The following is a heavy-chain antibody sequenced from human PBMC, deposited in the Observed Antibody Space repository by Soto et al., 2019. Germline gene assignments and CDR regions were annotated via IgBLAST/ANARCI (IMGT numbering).Heavy chain of an antibody. CDR1: GASIRSGGYY. CDR2: IYYTGST. D-gene: IGHD3-3*01. CDR3: ARMEMASIK. Sequence: ASETLSLTCSVSGASIRSGGYYWSWLRQSPGKGLEWIGHIYYTGSTFYSPSLKSRLTISLDTSKNQFSLDLRSVTAADTAMYYCARMEMASIKWGRGTLVTVSS. V-gene: IGHV4-31*03. J-gene: IGHJ4*02.